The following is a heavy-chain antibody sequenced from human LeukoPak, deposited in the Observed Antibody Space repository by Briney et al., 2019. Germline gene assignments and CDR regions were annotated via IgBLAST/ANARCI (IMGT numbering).Heavy chain of an antibody. J-gene: IGHJ5*02. CDR1: GGSISSSSYF. CDR3: ARGVVPAAIWQNWFDP. V-gene: IGHV4-39*07. Sequence: SETLSLTCTVSGGSISSSSYFWGWIRQPPGKGLEWIGRINYSGSTCDNPSLKSRVTTSVDTSNNQFSLKLSSVTAADTAVYYCARGVVPAAIWQNWFDPWGQGTLVIVSS. D-gene: IGHD2-2*01. CDR2: INYSGST.